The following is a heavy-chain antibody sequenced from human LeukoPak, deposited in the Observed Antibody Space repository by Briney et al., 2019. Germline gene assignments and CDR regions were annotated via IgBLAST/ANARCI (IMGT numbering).Heavy chain of an antibody. J-gene: IGHJ3*02. CDR3: AKHPWFGDPYSPGDAFDI. CDR1: GFTFSSYA. D-gene: IGHD3-10*01. Sequence: PGGSLRLSCAASGFTFSSYAMHWVRQAPGKGLEWVAVISYDGSNKYYADSVKGRFTISRDNSKNTLYLQMNSLRAEDTAVYYCAKHPWFGDPYSPGDAFDIWGQGTMVTVSS. CDR2: ISYDGSNK. V-gene: IGHV3-30-3*02.